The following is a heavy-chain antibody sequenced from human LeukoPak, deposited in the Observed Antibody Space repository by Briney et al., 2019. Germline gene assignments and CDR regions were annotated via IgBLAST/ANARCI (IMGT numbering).Heavy chain of an antibody. CDR1: GGTFSSYA. Sequence: ASVKVSCKASGGTFSSYAISWVRQAPGQGLEWMGGIIPIFGTANYAQKFQGRVTITADKSTSTAYMELSSLRSEDTAVYYCASNGELSTVRGYFDYWGQGTLVTVSS. CDR2: IIPIFGTA. CDR3: ASNGELSTVRGYFDY. J-gene: IGHJ4*02. D-gene: IGHD3-10*01. V-gene: IGHV1-69*06.